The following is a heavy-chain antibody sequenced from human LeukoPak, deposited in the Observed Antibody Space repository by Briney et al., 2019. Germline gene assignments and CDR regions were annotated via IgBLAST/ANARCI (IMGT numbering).Heavy chain of an antibody. J-gene: IGHJ4*02. CDR3: ARDFRTGFDY. V-gene: IGHV1-18*01. CDR1: GYTFTSYG. D-gene: IGHD7-27*01. Sequence: ASVKVSCKASGYTFTSYGISWVRQAPGQGLEWLGWISTYNGNTHYAQKLQGRVTMTTDTSTTTAYMELRSLRSDDTAVYYCARDFRTGFDYWGQGTLVTVSS. CDR2: ISTYNGNT.